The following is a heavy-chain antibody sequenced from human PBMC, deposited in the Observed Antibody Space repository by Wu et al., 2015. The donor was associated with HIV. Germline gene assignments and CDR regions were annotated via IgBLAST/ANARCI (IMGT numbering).Heavy chain of an antibody. J-gene: IGHJ4*02. Sequence: VQLVQSGAEVKKPGSSVKISCKISGYTFIDFYMHWVKQAPEKGLEWLGLIDPEDGETIFPQKFQGRVTLTADTSTDTAYMEIHSLRSDDTAMYYCATVGAAMGEASWGQGTPVSVSS. CDR3: ATVGAAMGEAS. CDR1: GYTFIDFY. D-gene: IGHD3-16*01. V-gene: IGHV1-69-2*01. CDR2: IDPEDGET.